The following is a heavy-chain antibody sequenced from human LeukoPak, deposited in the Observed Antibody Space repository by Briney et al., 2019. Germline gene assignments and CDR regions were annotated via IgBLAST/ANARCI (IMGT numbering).Heavy chain of an antibody. CDR1: GGSISSHY. CDR3: ARGLTYYDILTAYYTFPYFDY. J-gene: IGHJ4*02. D-gene: IGHD3-9*01. Sequence: SETLFLTCTVSGGSISSHYWSWIRQPPGRGLEWIGYIYYSGTTNYNPSLKSRVTISVDTSKNQFSLKLSSVTAADTAVYYCARGLTYYDILTAYYTFPYFDYWGQGTLVTVSS. V-gene: IGHV4-59*11. CDR2: IYYSGTT.